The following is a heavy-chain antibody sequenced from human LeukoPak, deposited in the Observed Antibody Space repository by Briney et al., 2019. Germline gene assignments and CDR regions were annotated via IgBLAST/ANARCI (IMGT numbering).Heavy chain of an antibody. CDR1: GFSLSTSGMC. J-gene: IGHJ3*02. CDR3: ARTWIQLGGGAFDI. CDR2: IDWDDDK. D-gene: IGHD5-18*01. V-gene: IGHV2-70*11. Sequence: QTLSLTCTFSGFSLSTSGMCVSWIRQPPGKALEWLARIDWDDDKYYSTSLKTRLTISKDTSKNQVVLTMTNMDPVDTATYYCARTWIQLGGGAFDIWGQGTMVTVSS.